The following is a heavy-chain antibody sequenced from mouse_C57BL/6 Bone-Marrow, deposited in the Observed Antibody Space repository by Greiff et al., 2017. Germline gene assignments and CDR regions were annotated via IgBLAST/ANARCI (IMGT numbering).Heavy chain of an antibody. CDR3: ARGGTTVVVYY. CDR2: IYPYNGVS. Sequence: EVKLVESGPELVKPGASVKISCKASGYSFTGYYMHWVKQSHGNILDWIGYIYPYNGVSSYNQKFKGKATLTVDKSSSTAYMELRSLTSEDSAVYYCARGGTTVVVYYWGQGTTLTVSS. J-gene: IGHJ2*01. V-gene: IGHV1-31*01. CDR1: GYSFTGYY. D-gene: IGHD1-1*01.